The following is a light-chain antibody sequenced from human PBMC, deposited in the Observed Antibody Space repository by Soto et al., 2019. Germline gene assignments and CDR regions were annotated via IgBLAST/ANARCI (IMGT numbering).Light chain of an antibody. CDR1: RSVTTY. Sequence: ELVLTQSPDTLSVSPGDSASLSCRASRSVTTYLAWYQQKPGQAPRLLIYDASDRATGIPARFSGSGSGTDFTLTISSLEPEDFAVYHCQHYNSWPRTWTXGQGTKVDIK. CDR2: DAS. J-gene: IGKJ1*01. CDR3: QHYNSWPRTWT. V-gene: IGKV3-11*01.